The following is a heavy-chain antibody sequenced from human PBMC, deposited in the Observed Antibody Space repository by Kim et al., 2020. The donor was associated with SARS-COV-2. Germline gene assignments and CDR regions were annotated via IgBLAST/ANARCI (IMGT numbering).Heavy chain of an antibody. V-gene: IGHV4-39*07. CDR3: AGEVTTHYYYYYGMDV. CDR2: IYYSGST. CDR1: GGSISSSSYY. D-gene: IGHD4-17*01. Sequence: SETLSLTCTVSGGSISSSSYYWGWIRQPPGKGLEWIGSIYYSGSTYYNPSLKSRVTISVDTSKNQFSLKLSSVTAADTAVYYCAGEVTTHYYYYYGMDVWGQGTTVTVSS. J-gene: IGHJ6*02.